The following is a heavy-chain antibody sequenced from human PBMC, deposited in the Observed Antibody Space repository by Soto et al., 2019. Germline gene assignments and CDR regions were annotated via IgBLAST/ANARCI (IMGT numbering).Heavy chain of an antibody. V-gene: IGHV1-3*01. CDR2: INAGSGNT. J-gene: IGHJ4*02. CDR1: GYTFTSYA. CDR3: ARVVYSSSWYYFDY. D-gene: IGHD6-13*01. Sequence: EASVKVSCKASGYTFTSYAMHWVRQAPGQRLEWMGWINAGSGNTKYSQKFQGRVTITRDTSASTAYMELSSLRSEDTAVYYCARVVYSSSWYYFDYWGQGTLVTVSS.